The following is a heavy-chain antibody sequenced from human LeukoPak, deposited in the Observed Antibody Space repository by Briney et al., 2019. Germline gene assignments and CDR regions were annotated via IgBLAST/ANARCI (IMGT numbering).Heavy chain of an antibody. CDR2: VRNKANSYTT. CDR3: ARSDSSGYLGAY. V-gene: IGHV3-72*01. D-gene: IGHD3-22*01. Sequence: GGSLRLSCVDSGFTFSAHYMDWVRQAPGKGLEWVGRVRNKANSYTTEYAASVKDRFIISRDDSKSSLYLQMNSLKIEDTAVYYCARSDSSGYLGAYWGQGTLVTVSS. J-gene: IGHJ4*02. CDR1: GFTFSAHY.